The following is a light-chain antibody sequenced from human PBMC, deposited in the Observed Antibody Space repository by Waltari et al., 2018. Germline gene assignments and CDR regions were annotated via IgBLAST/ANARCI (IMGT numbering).Light chain of an antibody. V-gene: IGLV1-47*01. CDR1: SSNLGGNY. Sequence: QSVLSQPPSASGTPGQRVTISCSGSSSNLGGNYVYWYQQLPGTAPKLLIYKNNQRPSGVPDRFSGSKSGSSVSLAISGLRSEDEADYYCAAWDDSLSGWVFGGGTKLTVL. CDR2: KNN. J-gene: IGLJ3*02. CDR3: AAWDDSLSGWV.